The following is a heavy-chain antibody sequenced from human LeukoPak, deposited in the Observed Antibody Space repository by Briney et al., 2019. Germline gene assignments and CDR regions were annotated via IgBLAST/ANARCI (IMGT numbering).Heavy chain of an antibody. J-gene: IGHJ5*02. CDR3: ASAGSTSLTNWFDH. V-gene: IGHV3-48*03. D-gene: IGHD1-14*01. Sequence: GGSLRLSCAASGFTFSSYEMNWVRQAPGKGLEWVSYISTTGSSVYYADSVKGRFTISRDNAKNSLYLQMNSLRDEDTAVYYCASAGSTSLTNWFDHGGQGSLVTVSS. CDR2: ISTTGSSV. CDR1: GFTFSSYE.